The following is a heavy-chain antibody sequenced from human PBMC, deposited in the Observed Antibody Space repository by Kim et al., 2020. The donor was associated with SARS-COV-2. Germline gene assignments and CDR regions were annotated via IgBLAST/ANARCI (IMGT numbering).Heavy chain of an antibody. CDR2: ISYDGSNK. V-gene: IGHV3-30*04. J-gene: IGHJ4*02. D-gene: IGHD6-13*01. Sequence: GGSLRLSCAASGFTFSSYAMHWVRQAPGKGLEWVAVISYDGSNKYYADSVKGRFTISRDNSKNTLYLQMNSLRAEDTAVYYCARSRRRAAADYWGQGTLVTVSS. CDR3: ARSRRRAAADY. CDR1: GFTFSSYA.